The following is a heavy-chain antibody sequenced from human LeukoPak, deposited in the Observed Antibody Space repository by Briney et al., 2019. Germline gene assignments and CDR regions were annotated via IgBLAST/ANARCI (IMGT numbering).Heavy chain of an antibody. CDR1: GFTFNTYN. Sequence: GGSLRLSRAASGFTFNTYNMNWVRQAPGKGLEWVSSISDVGNYIYYSDSLKGRFTISRDNAKNSLYLQMNSLRVDDTAVYFCAGAPYDIFTGYFIHWGQGALVTVSS. CDR2: ISDVGNYI. J-gene: IGHJ4*02. CDR3: AGAPYDIFTGYFIH. D-gene: IGHD3-9*01. V-gene: IGHV3-21*01.